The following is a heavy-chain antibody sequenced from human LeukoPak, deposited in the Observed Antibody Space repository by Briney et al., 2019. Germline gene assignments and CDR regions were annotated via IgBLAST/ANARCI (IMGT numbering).Heavy chain of an antibody. J-gene: IGHJ4*01. Sequence: PSETLSLTCAVSGYSISSGYYWGWIRQPPGKGLEWIGSIYHGGTTYYNPSLKSRVTISVDTSKNQFSLKVSFVTAADTAVYYCASQKGRSYSNSWYADYWGHGTLVTVSS. CDR3: ASQKGRSYSNSWYADY. V-gene: IGHV4-38-2*01. CDR2: IYHGGTT. CDR1: GYSISSGYY. D-gene: IGHD6-13*01.